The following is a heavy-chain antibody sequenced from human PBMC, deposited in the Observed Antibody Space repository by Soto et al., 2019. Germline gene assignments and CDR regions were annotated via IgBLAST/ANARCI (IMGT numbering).Heavy chain of an antibody. Sequence: GGSLRLSCAASGFTFRTFWMSWVRQAPGKGLEWVSGISWDSTTVGYADSVKGRFTISRDDAKNSLYLQMNSLRREDTALYYCVQGRYPTMATPLDHWGQGALVTVSS. J-gene: IGHJ5*02. V-gene: IGHV3-9*01. CDR1: GFTFRTFW. D-gene: IGHD1-1*01. CDR2: ISWDSTTV. CDR3: VQGRYPTMATPLDH.